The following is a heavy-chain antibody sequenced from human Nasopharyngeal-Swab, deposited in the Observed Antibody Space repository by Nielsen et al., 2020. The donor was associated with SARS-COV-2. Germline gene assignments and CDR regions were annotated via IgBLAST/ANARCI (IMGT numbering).Heavy chain of an antibody. J-gene: IGHJ2*01. CDR2: IGTAGDT. CDR1: GFTFSSYD. Sequence: GESLKISCAASGFTFSSYDMHWVRQATGKGLEWVSAIGTAGDTYYPGSVKGRFTISRENAKNSLYLQMNSLRAGDTAVYYCARGEPAPIFDLWGRGTLVTVSS. D-gene: IGHD1-26*01. CDR3: ARGEPAPIFDL. V-gene: IGHV3-13*01.